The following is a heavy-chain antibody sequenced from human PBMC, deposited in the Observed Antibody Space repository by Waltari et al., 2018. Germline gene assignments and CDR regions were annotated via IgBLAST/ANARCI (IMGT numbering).Heavy chain of an antibody. D-gene: IGHD3-9*01. CDR2: INDDGTKE. J-gene: IGHJ4*02. CDR3: ARSGLVSAFDY. CDR1: GFDFHGYW. Sequence: EVQLVESGGGLVQPGGSLRLSCVASGFDFHGYWMGWFRQAPGKSREWVANINDDGTKEFYVESLKGRVTISRDNAKNSVYLQTTSLRAEDTALYYCARSGLVSAFDYWGQGSLVTVAS. V-gene: IGHV3-7*01.